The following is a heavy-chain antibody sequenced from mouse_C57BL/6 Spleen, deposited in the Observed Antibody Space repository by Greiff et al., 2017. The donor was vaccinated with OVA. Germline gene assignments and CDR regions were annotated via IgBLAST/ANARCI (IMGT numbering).Heavy chain of an antibody. CDR1: GFTFSDYY. V-gene: IGHV5-16*01. CDR3: AREGDGYAFAY. J-gene: IGHJ3*01. D-gene: IGHD2-2*01. Sequence: EVKLVESEGGLVQPGSSMKLSCTASGFTFSDYYMAWVRQVPEKGLEWVANINYDGSSTYYLDSLKSRFIISRDNAKNILYLQMSRLKSEDTATYYCAREGDGYAFAYWGKVTLVTVSA. CDR2: INYDGSST.